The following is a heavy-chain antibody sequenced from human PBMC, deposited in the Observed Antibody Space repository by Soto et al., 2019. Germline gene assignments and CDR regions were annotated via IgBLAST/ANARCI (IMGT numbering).Heavy chain of an antibody. Sequence: QVQLVQSGAEVKKPGSSVKVSCKASGGTFSNYAFSWVRQAPGQGLEWLGGIMPIFGRADYAQKFRGRVTITADESTTTAHMELSSLRSEDTAVYYCASWVKEAGIGGNYYYGMDVWGQGTTVTVSS. J-gene: IGHJ6*02. D-gene: IGHD6-19*01. CDR2: IMPIFGRA. CDR1: GGTFSNYA. V-gene: IGHV1-69*12. CDR3: ASWVKEAGIGGNYYYGMDV.